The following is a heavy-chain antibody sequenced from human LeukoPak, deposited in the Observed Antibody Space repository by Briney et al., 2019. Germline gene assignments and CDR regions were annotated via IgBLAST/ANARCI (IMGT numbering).Heavy chain of an antibody. J-gene: IGHJ4*02. Sequence: GGSLRLSCAASGLSFRAHAMHCVRQAPGMGLEWGSGVGGVGQRTHYADSVKGRLTISRDNSKNTLYLQMNSMRAEDTAVYYCAKDRGYYVDTGTINFWGQGTLVTVSS. D-gene: IGHD2-15*01. CDR1: GLSFRAHA. CDR2: VGGVGQRT. CDR3: AKDRGYYVDTGTINF. V-gene: IGHV3-23*01.